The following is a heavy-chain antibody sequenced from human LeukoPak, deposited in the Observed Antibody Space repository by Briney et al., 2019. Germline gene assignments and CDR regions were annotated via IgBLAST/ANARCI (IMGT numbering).Heavy chain of an antibody. J-gene: IGHJ5*02. CDR1: GYTFTSYD. Sequence: ASVKVSCKASGYTFTSYDINWVRQATGQGLEWMGLMNPNSGNTGYAQKLQGRVTMTRNTSISTAYMELSSLRSEDTAVYYCARETMVRGVTHGYNWFDPWGQGTLVTVSS. V-gene: IGHV1-8*01. CDR2: MNPNSGNT. D-gene: IGHD3-10*01. CDR3: ARETMVRGVTHGYNWFDP.